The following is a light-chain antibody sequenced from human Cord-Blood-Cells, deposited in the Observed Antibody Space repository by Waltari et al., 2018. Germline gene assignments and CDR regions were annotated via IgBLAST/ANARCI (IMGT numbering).Light chain of an antibody. J-gene: IGLJ1*01. CDR3: QSADSSGTYYV. V-gene: IGLV3-25*02. Sequence: SYELTQPPSVSVSPGQTARITCSGDALPKQYAYCYQQKPGQAPVLVIYKDSERPSGIPERFSGSSSGTTVTLNISRVQAEDEADYYCQSADSSGTYYVFGTGTKVTVL. CDR2: KDS. CDR1: ALPKQY.